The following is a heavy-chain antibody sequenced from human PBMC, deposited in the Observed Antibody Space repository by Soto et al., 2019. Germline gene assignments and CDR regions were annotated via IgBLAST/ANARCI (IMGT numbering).Heavy chain of an antibody. CDR1: GGSISSYY. CDR2: IYYSGST. J-gene: IGHJ4*02. V-gene: IGHV4-59*08. CDR3: ARHSNPLRYFDWLLYGEPFDY. Sequence: SETLSLTCTVTGGSISSYYWSWIRQPPGKGLEWIGYIYYSGSTNYNPSLKSRVTISVDTSKNQFSLKLSSVTAADTAVYYCARHSNPLRYFDWLLYGEPFDYWGQGTLVTVS. D-gene: IGHD3-9*01.